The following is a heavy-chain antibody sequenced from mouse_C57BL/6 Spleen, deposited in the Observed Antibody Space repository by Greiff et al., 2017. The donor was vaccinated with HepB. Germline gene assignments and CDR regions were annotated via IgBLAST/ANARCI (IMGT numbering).Heavy chain of an antibody. J-gene: IGHJ1*03. CDR2: IHPNSGST. CDR1: GYTFTSYW. D-gene: IGHD1-1*01. V-gene: IGHV1-64*01. Sequence: VQLQQPGAELVKPGASVKLSCKASGYTFTSYWMHWVKQRPGQGLEWIGMIHPNSGSTNYNEKFKSKATLTVDKSSSTAYMQLSSLTSEDSAVYYCARRYYGSIYFDVWGTGTTVTVSS. CDR3: ARRYYGSIYFDV.